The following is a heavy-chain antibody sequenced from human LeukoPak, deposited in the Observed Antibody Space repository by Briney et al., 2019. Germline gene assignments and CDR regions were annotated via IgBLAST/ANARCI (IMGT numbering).Heavy chain of an antibody. D-gene: IGHD6-19*01. J-gene: IGHJ3*02. CDR1: GFTFSSYA. CDR2: ISYDGSNK. CDR3: AKSYSSGWYTVDAFDI. Sequence: GRSLRLSCAASGFTFSSYAMHWVRQAPGKGLDWMAVISYDGSNKYYADSVKGRFTISRDNSKNTLYLQMSSLRDEDTAVYYCAKSYSSGWYTVDAFDIWGQGRMVTVSS. V-gene: IGHV3-30-3*01.